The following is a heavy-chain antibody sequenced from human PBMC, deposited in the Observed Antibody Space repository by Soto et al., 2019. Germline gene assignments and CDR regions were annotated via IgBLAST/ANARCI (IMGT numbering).Heavy chain of an antibody. CDR1: GDSITSGGYY. J-gene: IGHJ5*01. V-gene: IGHV4-31*03. Sequence: SETLSLTCTISGDSITSGGYYWSWIRHPPGKALEWIGYIYNTGSTIYNPSLKSRVTLSLDTSQNQLSLMLDSVTAADSAVYYCARTSTDYNVLTGYDEAKFFFDSWGQGTLVTVSS. CDR3: ARTSTDYNVLTGYDEAKFFFDS. CDR2: IYNTGST. D-gene: IGHD3-9*01.